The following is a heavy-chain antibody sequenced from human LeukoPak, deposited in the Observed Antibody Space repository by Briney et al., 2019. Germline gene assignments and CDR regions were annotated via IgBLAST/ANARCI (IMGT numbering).Heavy chain of an antibody. Sequence: SETLSLTCTVSGGSISSYYWSWIRQPPGKGLEWIGYIYYSGSTNYNPSLTSRVTISVDTSKNQFSLKLSSVTAADTAVYYCARGRDQTYYDFWSGYYLPGIFDYGGQGTLVTVSS. CDR2: IYYSGST. V-gene: IGHV4-59*01. CDR1: GGSISSYY. J-gene: IGHJ4*02. D-gene: IGHD3-3*01. CDR3: ARGRDQTYYDFWSGYYLPGIFDY.